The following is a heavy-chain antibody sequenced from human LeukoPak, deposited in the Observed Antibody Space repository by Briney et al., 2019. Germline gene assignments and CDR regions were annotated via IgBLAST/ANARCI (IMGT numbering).Heavy chain of an antibody. CDR2: IIPTFGTA. V-gene: IGHV1-69*05. CDR3: GNGNGYRSYYYYYYMDD. CDR1: GVNFSTDA. D-gene: IGHD5-18*01. J-gene: IGHJ6*03. Sequence: GSSVKVSCKASGVNFSTDAISWVGPAPGQGLEWMGGIIPTFGTANYAQKSQGRVTITTDESTSTAYMEMSSLRSEETAVYFCGNGNGYRSYYYYYYMDDSGDGTTVTAS.